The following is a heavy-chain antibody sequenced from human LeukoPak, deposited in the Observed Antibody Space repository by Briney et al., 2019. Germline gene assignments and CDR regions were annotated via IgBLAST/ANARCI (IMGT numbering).Heavy chain of an antibody. CDR3: AKSGYRSSWHLHFDY. Sequence: GGSLRLSCAASGFTFGSYVVHWVRQAPGKGLEWVAVVWYDGSNKYYAASAKGRFTISRDNSKNTLYLQMNSLRAEDTAVYYCAKSGYRSSWHLHFDYWGQGTLVTVSS. D-gene: IGHD6-13*01. CDR1: GFTFGSYV. CDR2: VWYDGSNK. V-gene: IGHV3-33*06. J-gene: IGHJ4*02.